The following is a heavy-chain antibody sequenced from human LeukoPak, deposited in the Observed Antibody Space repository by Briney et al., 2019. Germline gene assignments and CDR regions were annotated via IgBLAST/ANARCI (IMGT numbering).Heavy chain of an antibody. CDR1: GGSISSYY. CDR3: ARGEGYCSSTSCPLRPFDY. CDR2: IYYSGST. J-gene: IGHJ4*02. D-gene: IGHD2-2*01. V-gene: IGHV4-59*01. Sequence: SETLSLTCTVSGGSISSYYWSWIRQPPGKGLGWIGYIYYSGSTNYNPSLESRVTISVDTSKNQFSLKLSSVTAADTAVYYCARGEGYCSSTSCPLRPFDYWGQGTLVTVSS.